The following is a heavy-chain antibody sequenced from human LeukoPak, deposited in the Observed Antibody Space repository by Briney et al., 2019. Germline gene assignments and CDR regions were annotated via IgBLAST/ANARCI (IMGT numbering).Heavy chain of an antibody. J-gene: IGHJ6*02. D-gene: IGHD3-10*01. V-gene: IGHV1-69*13. CDR3: ARDWRTSYGSGIGYYGMDV. CDR2: IIPIFGTA. CDR1: VGTFSSYA. Sequence: ASVKVSCKASVGTFSSYAISWVRQPPGQGLEWMGGIIPIFGTANYAQKFQGRVTITADESTSTAYMELSSLRSEDTAVYYCARDWRTSYGSGIGYYGMDVWGQGTTVTVSS.